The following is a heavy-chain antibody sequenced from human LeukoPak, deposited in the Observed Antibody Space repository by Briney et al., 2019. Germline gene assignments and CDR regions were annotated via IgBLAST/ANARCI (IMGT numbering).Heavy chain of an antibody. J-gene: IGHJ4*02. Sequence: SETLSLTCTVSGGSISSYYWSWIRQPPGKGLEWIGYIYYSGSTNYNPSLKSRVTISVDTSKNQFSLKLSSVTAADTAVYYCARDSSSWQIDPGDFDYWGQGTLVTVSS. CDR1: GGSISSYY. CDR2: IYYSGST. CDR3: ARDSSSWQIDPGDFDY. D-gene: IGHD6-13*01. V-gene: IGHV4-59*12.